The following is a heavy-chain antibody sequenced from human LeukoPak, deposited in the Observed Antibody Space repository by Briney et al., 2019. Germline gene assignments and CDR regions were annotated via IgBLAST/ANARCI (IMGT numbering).Heavy chain of an antibody. CDR1: GDSLFSNGVA. J-gene: IGHJ4*02. V-gene: IGHV6-1*01. Sequence: SQTLSLTCAISGDSLFSNGVAWNWIRQSPLRGLEWLGRTFCTSKCYNEYAVYVRSRVTINPDTSKNQFSLQLNSVTPEDTAVYYCARAVRGSGWTDYWGQGTLVTVSS. CDR2: TFCTSKCYN. D-gene: IGHD6-19*01. CDR3: ARAVRGSGWTDY.